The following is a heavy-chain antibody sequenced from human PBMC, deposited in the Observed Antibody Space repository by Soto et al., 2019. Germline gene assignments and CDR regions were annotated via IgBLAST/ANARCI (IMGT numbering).Heavy chain of an antibody. CDR3: AKDKGDDSSGYRKYYFDY. Sequence: GGSLRLSCAASGFTFSSYAMSWVRQAPGKGLEWVSAISGSGGSTYYADSVKGRFTISRGNSKNTLYLQMNSLRAEDTAVYYCAKDKGDDSSGYRKYYFDYWGQGTLVTVSS. J-gene: IGHJ4*02. CDR1: GFTFSSYA. V-gene: IGHV3-23*01. CDR2: ISGSGGST. D-gene: IGHD3-22*01.